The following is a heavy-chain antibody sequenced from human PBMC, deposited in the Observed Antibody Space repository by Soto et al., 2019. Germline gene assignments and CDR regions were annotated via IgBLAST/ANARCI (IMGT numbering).Heavy chain of an antibody. CDR3: AGAEWFGNNWFDP. CDR1: GYTFTSYA. Sequence: QVQLVQSGAEAKKPGASVKGSCKASGYTFTSYAMHWVRQAPGQRREWMGWFDAGSGNTKYSQKFQGRVHITRDTTADTAYMEVGRLRSEDTAVYYCAGAEWFGNNWFDPWGQGTLVTVSS. J-gene: IGHJ5*02. V-gene: IGHV1-3*01. D-gene: IGHD3-10*01. CDR2: FDAGSGNT.